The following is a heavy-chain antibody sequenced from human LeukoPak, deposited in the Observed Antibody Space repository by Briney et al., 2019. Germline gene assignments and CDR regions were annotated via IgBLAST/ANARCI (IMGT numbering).Heavy chain of an antibody. J-gene: IGHJ4*02. CDR3: ARRNYYDSTGYFES. CDR1: GGSISGSNW. D-gene: IGHD3-22*01. V-gene: IGHV4-4*02. Sequence: SETLSLTCAVSGGSISGSNWWSWVRQSPGKGLEWIGEIYQSGATNYNPVFKSRVTISLDKSKNQFSLKVTSVTAADTAVYYCARRNYYDSTGYFESWGQGTLVTASS. CDR2: IYQSGAT.